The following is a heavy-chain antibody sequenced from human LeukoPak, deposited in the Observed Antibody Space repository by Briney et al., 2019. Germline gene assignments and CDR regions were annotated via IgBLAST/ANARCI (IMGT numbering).Heavy chain of an antibody. D-gene: IGHD3-10*01. Sequence: ASVKVSCKASGGTFSSYAISWVRQAPGQGLEWMGGIIPIFGTANHAQKFQGRVTITADESTSTAYMELSSLRSEDTAVYYCARDRSYYGSGSMGYYYYYGMDVWGKGTTVTVSS. CDR3: ARDRSYYGSGSMGYYYYYGMDV. CDR1: GGTFSSYA. CDR2: IIPIFGTA. V-gene: IGHV1-69*13. J-gene: IGHJ6*04.